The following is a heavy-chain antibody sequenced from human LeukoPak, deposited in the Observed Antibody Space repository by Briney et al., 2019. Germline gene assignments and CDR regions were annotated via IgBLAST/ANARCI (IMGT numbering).Heavy chain of an antibody. CDR2: FDPEDGET. D-gene: IGHD3-22*01. CDR3: ATPYYYDSGGPNDAFDI. J-gene: IGHJ3*02. CDR1: GYTLTELS. V-gene: IGHV1-24*01. Sequence: ASVKVSCKVSGYTLTELSMHWVRQAPGKGLEWMGGFDPEDGETIYAQKFQGRVTMTEDTSTDTAYMELSSLRSEDTAVYYCATPYYYDSGGPNDAFDIWGQGTMVTVSS.